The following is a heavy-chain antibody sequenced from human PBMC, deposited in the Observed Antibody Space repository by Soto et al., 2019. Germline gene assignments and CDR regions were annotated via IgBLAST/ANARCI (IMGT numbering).Heavy chain of an antibody. D-gene: IGHD2-15*01. CDR3: ARGGLGAAYCDY. CDR2: IYQSGHT. J-gene: IGHJ4*02. CDR1: GDSISSGGYS. V-gene: IGHV4-30-2*01. Sequence: SETLSLTCAVSGDSISSGGYSWSWIRQPPGKGLEWIGYIYQSGHTYYNPSLKSRVTISVDRSKNQFSLKLSSVTAADTAVYYCARGGLGAAYCDYWGQGTLVTVS.